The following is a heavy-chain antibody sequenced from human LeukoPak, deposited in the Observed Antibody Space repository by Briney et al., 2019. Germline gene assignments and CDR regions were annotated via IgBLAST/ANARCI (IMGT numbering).Heavy chain of an antibody. CDR2: INPNSGGT. V-gene: IGHV1-2*02. CDR1: GYTFTGYY. D-gene: IGHD3-22*01. CDR3: ARSQNYYDSSGYFFALDY. Sequence: ASVKVSCKASGYTFTGYYMHWVRQAPGQGLEWMGWINPNSGGTNYAQKFQGRVTMTRDTSISTAYMELSRLRSDNTAVYYCARSQNYYDSSGYFFALDYWGQGTLVTVSS. J-gene: IGHJ4*02.